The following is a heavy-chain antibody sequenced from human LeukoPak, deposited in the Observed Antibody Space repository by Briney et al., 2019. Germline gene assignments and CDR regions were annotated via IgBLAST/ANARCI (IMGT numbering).Heavy chain of an antibody. V-gene: IGHV3-23*01. CDR3: AKDRMMAQ. D-gene: IGHD3-16*01. Sequence: GGSLRLSCRASGFTFSDSAMTWVRQAPGKGLEWVSVISTSGANTYYADSVKGRLTISRDNSKNTLFLQMSSLRAEDTAVYYCAKDRMMAQWGQGTLVTVSS. CDR1: GFTFSDSA. J-gene: IGHJ4*02. CDR2: ISTSGANT.